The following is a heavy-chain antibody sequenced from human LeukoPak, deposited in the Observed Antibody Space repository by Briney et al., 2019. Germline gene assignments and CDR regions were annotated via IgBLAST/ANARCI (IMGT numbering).Heavy chain of an antibody. Sequence: ASVKVSCKASGGTFSSYAISWVRQAPGQRLEWMGWINAGNGNTKYSQKFQGRVTITRDTSASTAYMELSSLRSEDTAVYCCARDGDEYSSGWSFDYWGQGTLVTVSS. CDR3: ARDGDEYSSGWSFDY. V-gene: IGHV1-3*01. CDR1: GGTFSSYA. CDR2: INAGNGNT. J-gene: IGHJ4*02. D-gene: IGHD6-19*01.